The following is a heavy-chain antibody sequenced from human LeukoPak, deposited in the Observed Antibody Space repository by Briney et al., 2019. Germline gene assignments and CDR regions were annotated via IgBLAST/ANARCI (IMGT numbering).Heavy chain of an antibody. Sequence: PSETLSLTCTVSGGSISSYYWSWIRQPPGKGLEWIGEINHSGSTNYKPSLKSRVTISVDTSKNQFSLKLSSVTAADTAVYYCARGDYMTMVRGAPRYYYGMDVWGQGTTVTVSS. CDR3: ARGDYMTMVRGAPRYYYGMDV. CDR1: GGSISSYY. D-gene: IGHD3-10*01. J-gene: IGHJ6*02. V-gene: IGHV4-34*01. CDR2: INHSGST.